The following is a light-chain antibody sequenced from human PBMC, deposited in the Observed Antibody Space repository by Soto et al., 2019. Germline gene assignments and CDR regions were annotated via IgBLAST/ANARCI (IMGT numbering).Light chain of an antibody. CDR1: QSISSY. V-gene: IGKV1-17*02. Sequence: QVTQHTTSLFPSVEARSPIPCRASQSISSYLNWYQQKPGKAPKRLIYAASSLHTGVPSRFSGSGSGTEFTLTINNLQPEDFATYFCLQYKSQPCTFGQGTKVDIK. CDR3: LQYKSQPCT. CDR2: AAS. J-gene: IGKJ1*01.